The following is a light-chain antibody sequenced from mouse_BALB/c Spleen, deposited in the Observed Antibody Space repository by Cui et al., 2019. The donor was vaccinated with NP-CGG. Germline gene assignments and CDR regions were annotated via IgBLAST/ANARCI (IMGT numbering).Light chain of an antibody. V-gene: IGLV1*01. CDR3: ALWYSNHWV. CDR1: TGAVTTSNY. J-gene: IGLJ1*01. CDR2: GTN. Sequence: AVVTEASALTTSPGETVTLTCRSSTGAVTTSNYANWVQEKPDHLFTGLIGGTNNRAPGVPARFSGSLIGDKAALTITGPQTEDEAIYFCALWYSNHWVFGGGTKLTVL.